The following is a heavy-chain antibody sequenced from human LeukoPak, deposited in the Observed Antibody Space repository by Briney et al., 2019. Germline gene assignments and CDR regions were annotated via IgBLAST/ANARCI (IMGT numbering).Heavy chain of an antibody. Sequence: GGSLRLSCTASGFPFSTYGMHWVRQAPGKGLEWVAGISYDGSNKYYADSVKGRFTISRDNSKNTLDLQVNSLRAEDTALYFCAKPNYYYGSGMGNRVAFDIWGQGTMVTVSS. J-gene: IGHJ3*02. D-gene: IGHD3-10*01. CDR2: ISYDGSNK. V-gene: IGHV3-30*18. CDR3: AKPNYYYGSGMGNRVAFDI. CDR1: GFPFSTYG.